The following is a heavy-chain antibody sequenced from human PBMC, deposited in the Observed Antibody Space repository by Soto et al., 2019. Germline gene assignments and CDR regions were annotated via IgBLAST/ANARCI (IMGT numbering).Heavy chain of an antibody. J-gene: IGHJ3*02. Sequence: QVQLQESGPGLVKPSQTLSLTCIVSGDSITSGNYYWSWTRQHPGKGLEWIGYIHHSGNTYYIPSLNRRLSLSMDTSKNQFSLQLSSVTAADTALYYCARPNYDIFTGLSGFDIWGQGTMVTVSS. CDR2: IHHSGNT. V-gene: IGHV4-31*03. CDR3: ARPNYDIFTGLSGFDI. D-gene: IGHD3-9*01. CDR1: GDSITSGNYY.